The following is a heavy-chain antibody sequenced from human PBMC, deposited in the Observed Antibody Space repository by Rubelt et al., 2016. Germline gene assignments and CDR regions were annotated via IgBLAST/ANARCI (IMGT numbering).Heavy chain of an antibody. J-gene: IGHJ4*02. V-gene: IGHV3-23*01. CDR2: ISGSGGST. CDR3: AREGVEGSNVFDY. D-gene: IGHD6-13*01. Sequence: GGGLEWVSAISGSGGSTYYADSVKGRFTISRDNSKNTLYLQMNSLRAEDTAVYYCAREGVEGSNVFDYWGQGTLVIVSS.